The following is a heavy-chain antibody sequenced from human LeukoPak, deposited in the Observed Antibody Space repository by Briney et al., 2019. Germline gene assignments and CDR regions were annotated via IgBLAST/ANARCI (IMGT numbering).Heavy chain of an antibody. D-gene: IGHD3-9*01. Sequence: GGSLRLSCAASGFTFSNYWMHWVRQAPGKGPVWVSRIKGDGSHTIYADSVKGRFTISRDNAKNTLYLQMKSLRAEDTAVYYCVRDWDHFDFDSWGQGTLVTVSS. CDR2: IKGDGSHT. J-gene: IGHJ5*01. CDR3: VRDWDHFDFDS. CDR1: GFTFSNYW. V-gene: IGHV3-74*01.